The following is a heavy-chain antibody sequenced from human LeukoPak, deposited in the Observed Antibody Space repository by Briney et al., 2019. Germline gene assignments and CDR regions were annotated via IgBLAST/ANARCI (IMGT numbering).Heavy chain of an antibody. J-gene: IGHJ6*02. CDR3: ARLGYCSGGSCAYYHYGMDV. V-gene: IGHV1-18*01. CDR2: ISAYNGNT. D-gene: IGHD2-15*01. CDR1: GYTFTSYG. Sequence: ASVKVSCKASGYTFTSYGIRWVRQAPGQGLAWMGWISAYNGNTNYAQKLQGRVTMTTDTSTSTAYMELRSLRSDDTAVYYCARLGYCSGGSCAYYHYGMDVWGQGTTVTVSS.